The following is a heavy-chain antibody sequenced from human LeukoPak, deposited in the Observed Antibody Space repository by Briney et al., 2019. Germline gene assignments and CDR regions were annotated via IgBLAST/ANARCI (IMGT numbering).Heavy chain of an antibody. J-gene: IGHJ4*02. V-gene: IGHV4-59*01. CDR1: GDSISSYY. CDR3: ATGYSSTWYYFDY. CDR2: IYHSGRT. D-gene: IGHD6-13*01. Sequence: KPSETLSLTCTVSGDSISSYYWSWLRQPPGKGLEWIGYIYHSGRTNYNPSLKSRVTISADTSKDQFSLKLASVTAADTAVYYCATGYSSTWYYFDYWGQGTLVTVSS.